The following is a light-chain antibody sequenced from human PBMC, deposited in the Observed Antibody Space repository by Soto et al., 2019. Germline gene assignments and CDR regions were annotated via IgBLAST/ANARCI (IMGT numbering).Light chain of an antibody. V-gene: IGKV3-15*01. Sequence: EIVMTQSPATLSVSPGERVTLSCRASQSVSGHLAWYQQKPGQAPRLIISGASTRATGIPARFSGSGSGTEFTLTISSLQSEDFAVYYCQQYNNWPPTFGQGTKVDIK. CDR1: QSVSGH. CDR3: QQYNNWPPT. CDR2: GAS. J-gene: IGKJ1*01.